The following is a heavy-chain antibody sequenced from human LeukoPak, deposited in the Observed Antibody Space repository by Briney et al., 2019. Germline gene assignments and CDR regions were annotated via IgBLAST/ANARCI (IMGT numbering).Heavy chain of an antibody. D-gene: IGHD6-19*01. CDR1: GFTFSNYA. V-gene: IGHV3-23*01. J-gene: IGHJ3*02. Sequence: AGGSLRLSCADSGFTFSNYAVSWVRQAPGKGLEWVSAISGSGGNTYYADSVKGRFTISRDNSKNTLYLQMNSLRAEDTAVYYCAKAPRYSSGWYQGEAFDNWGQGTMVTVSS. CDR3: AKAPRYSSGWYQGEAFDN. CDR2: ISGSGGNT.